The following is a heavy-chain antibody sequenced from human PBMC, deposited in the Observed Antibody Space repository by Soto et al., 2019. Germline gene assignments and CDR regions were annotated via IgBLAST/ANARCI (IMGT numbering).Heavy chain of an antibody. J-gene: IGHJ3*02. CDR2: ISSSGGNT. Sequence: EVQLLESGGDLVQPGGSLRLSCAASGFTFSTYAMSWDRQAPGKGLEWVSTISSSGGNTYYTDSVKGRFTISRDNSKNTLYLQMNNLRAEDTAIYYCAKRPTSTGFGDPFDIWGQGTMVTVSS. CDR1: GFTFSTYA. D-gene: IGHD3-10*01. CDR3: AKRPTSTGFGDPFDI. V-gene: IGHV3-23*01.